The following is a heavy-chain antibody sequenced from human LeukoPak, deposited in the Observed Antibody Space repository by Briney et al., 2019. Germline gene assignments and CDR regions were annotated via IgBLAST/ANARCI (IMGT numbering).Heavy chain of an antibody. Sequence: PGGSLRLSCAASGFTVSDYSMAWVRQAPGKGLEWVSAISGSGSYTDYADSVKGRFTISKDNSKNTLYLQMNSLRAEDTAVYYCAKGGRAGGSITLIRGVRNFYYYMDVWGKGTTVTISS. CDR1: GFTVSDYS. CDR2: ISGSGSYT. V-gene: IGHV3-23*01. D-gene: IGHD3-10*01. CDR3: AKGGRAGGSITLIRGVRNFYYYMDV. J-gene: IGHJ6*03.